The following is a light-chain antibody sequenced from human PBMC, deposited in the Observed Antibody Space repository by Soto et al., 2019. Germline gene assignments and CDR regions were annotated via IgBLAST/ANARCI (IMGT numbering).Light chain of an antibody. J-gene: IGKJ1*01. CDR1: ESLLHSDGKTY. CDR2: EVS. V-gene: IGKV2D-29*01. CDR3: MQSIQLPWT. Sequence: DIVLTQTPLSLSVSPGQPASISCKSSESLLHSDGKTYLCWYLQKAGQPPQVLIYEVSNRLSGVPERVSCSGSGTDFTLKISRVEAEDVGVYYCMQSIQLPWTFGQGTKVEVK.